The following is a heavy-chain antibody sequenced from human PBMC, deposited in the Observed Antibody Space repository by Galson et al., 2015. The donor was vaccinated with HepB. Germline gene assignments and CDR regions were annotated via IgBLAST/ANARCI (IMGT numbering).Heavy chain of an antibody. J-gene: IGHJ4*02. V-gene: IGHV3-21*01. CDR3: ARVNDYYDSSGYYDRMYYFDY. CDR1: GFTFSSYS. D-gene: IGHD3-22*01. Sequence: SLRLSCAASGFTFSSYSMNWVRQAPGKGLEWVSSISSSSSYIYYADSVKGRFTISRDNAKNSLYLQMNSLRAEDTAVYYCARVNDYYDSSGYYDRMYYFDYWGQGTLVTVSS. CDR2: ISSSSSYI.